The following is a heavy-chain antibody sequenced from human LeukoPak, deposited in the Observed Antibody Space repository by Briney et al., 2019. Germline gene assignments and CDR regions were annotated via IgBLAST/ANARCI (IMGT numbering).Heavy chain of an antibody. J-gene: IGHJ4*02. V-gene: IGHV3-64*01. CDR3: ARDSDLERDGYNYFDY. CDR1: GFTFSSYA. Sequence: PGGSLRLSCAASGFTFSSYAMHWVCQAPGKGLEYVSAISSNGGSTYYANSVKGRFTISRDNSKNTLYLQMGSLRAEDMAVYYCARDSDLERDGYNYFDYWGQGTLVTVSS. D-gene: IGHD5-24*01. CDR2: ISSNGGST.